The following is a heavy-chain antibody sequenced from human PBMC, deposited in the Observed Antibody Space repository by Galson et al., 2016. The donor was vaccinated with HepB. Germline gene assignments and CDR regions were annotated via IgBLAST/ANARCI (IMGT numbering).Heavy chain of an antibody. CDR2: ITSGGTT. CDR3: AKRPYSYGWHYGMDV. V-gene: IGHV3-23*01. CDR1: GFSFSSYA. J-gene: IGHJ6*02. Sequence: SLRLSCAASGFSFSSYAMSWVRQAPGKGLEWVSGITSGGTTYYADPVKGRFTISRDNSKNILYLQMKGLRDEDTAVYYCAKRPYSYGWHYGMDVWGQRTTVTVSS. D-gene: IGHD5-18*01.